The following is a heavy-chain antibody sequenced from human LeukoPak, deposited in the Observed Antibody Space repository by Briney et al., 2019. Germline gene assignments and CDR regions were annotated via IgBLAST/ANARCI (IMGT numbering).Heavy chain of an antibody. J-gene: IGHJ5*02. CDR2: IYSGGST. D-gene: IGHD6-13*01. CDR1: GFTVSSNY. Sequence: GGSLRLSCAASGFTVSSNYMSLVRQAPGKGLEWVSVIYSGGSTYYADSVKGRFTISRDNSKNTLYLQMNSLRAEDTAVYYCARGGQQLVRSWFDPWGQGTLVAVSS. V-gene: IGHV3-66*01. CDR3: ARGGQQLVRSWFDP.